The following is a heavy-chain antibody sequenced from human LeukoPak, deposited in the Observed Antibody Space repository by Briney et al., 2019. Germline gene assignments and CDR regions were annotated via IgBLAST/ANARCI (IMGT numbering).Heavy chain of an antibody. V-gene: IGHV4-34*01. Sequence: SETLSLTCAVYGGSFSGYYWGWIPQPQGKGWEGMGEINHGGSTNYNPSLKSRVTISVDTTKNHFSLKLSSVTAADTAVYYWARIRYCSSTSCPWGQGTLVTVSS. CDR3: ARIRYCSSTSCP. D-gene: IGHD2-2*01. J-gene: IGHJ5*02. CDR2: INHGGST. CDR1: GGSFSGYY.